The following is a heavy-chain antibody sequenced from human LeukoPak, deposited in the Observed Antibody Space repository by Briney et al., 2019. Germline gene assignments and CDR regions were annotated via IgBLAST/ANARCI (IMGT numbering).Heavy chain of an antibody. CDR1: GYTFTSYG. D-gene: IGHD3-22*01. CDR2: ISAYNGNT. V-gene: IGHV1-18*01. J-gene: IGHJ4*02. Sequence: ASVKVSCKASGYTFTSYGISWVRQAPGQGLEWMGWISAYNGNTNYAQKLQGRVTMTTDTSTSTAYMELRSLRSDDTAIYYCARESGPSVIEVSLDYWGQGTLVTVSS. CDR3: ARESGPSVIEVSLDY.